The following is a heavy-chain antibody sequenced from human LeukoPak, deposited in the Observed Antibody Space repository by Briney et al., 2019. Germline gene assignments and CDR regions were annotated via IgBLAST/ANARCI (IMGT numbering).Heavy chain of an antibody. CDR3: TKVPQYYYDSSGYFDY. J-gene: IGHJ4*02. CDR2: ISGSGGST. Sequence: GGSLRLSCAASGFMSRDYPMSWVRQAPGKGLEWVSVISGSGGSTYYTDSVKGRFTISRDNSKNTLYLQMNSLRAEDMAVYYCTKVPQYYYDSSGYFDYWGQGTLVTVSS. CDR1: GFMSRDYP. D-gene: IGHD3-22*01. V-gene: IGHV3-23*01.